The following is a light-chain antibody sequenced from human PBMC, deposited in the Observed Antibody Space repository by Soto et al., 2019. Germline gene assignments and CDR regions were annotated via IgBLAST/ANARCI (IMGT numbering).Light chain of an antibody. V-gene: IGKV1-5*01. J-gene: IGKJ5*01. CDR3: QQYNSYPIT. Sequence: DIQMTQSPSTLSASVGDRVTITCRASQSISNWLAWYQQKPGKAPKLLIYDASSLESGVPPRFSGSGSGTEFTLTISSLQPDDFATYYCQQYNSYPITFGQGTLLEI. CDR1: QSISNW. CDR2: DAS.